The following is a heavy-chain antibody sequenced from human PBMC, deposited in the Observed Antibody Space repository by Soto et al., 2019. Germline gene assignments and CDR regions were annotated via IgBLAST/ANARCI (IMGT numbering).Heavy chain of an antibody. CDR3: ARPYGSGNWLDP. J-gene: IGHJ5*02. CDR1: GGSISRSNW. Sequence: QVQLQESGPGLVKPSGTLSLTCAVSGGSISRSNWWSWVRQPPGKGLEGIGEIYHSGSSNYNPSLRSRVTISVDKSKNQFSLNLSSVTAADAAVYYCARPYGSGNWLDPWGQGTLVIVSS. V-gene: IGHV4-4*02. CDR2: IYHSGSS. D-gene: IGHD3-10*01.